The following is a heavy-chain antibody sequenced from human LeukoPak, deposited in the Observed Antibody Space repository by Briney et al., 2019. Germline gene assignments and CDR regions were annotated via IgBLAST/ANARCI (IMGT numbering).Heavy chain of an antibody. D-gene: IGHD4-17*01. CDR2: IYYSGST. Sequence: SETLSLTCTASGGSISSYYWSWIRQPPGKGLEWIGYIYYSGSTYYNPSLKSRVTISVDTSKNQFSLKLSSVTAADTAVYYCARVTSGDYVGYWGQGTLVTVSS. J-gene: IGHJ4*02. V-gene: IGHV4-30-4*01. CDR3: ARVTSGDYVGY. CDR1: GGSISSYY.